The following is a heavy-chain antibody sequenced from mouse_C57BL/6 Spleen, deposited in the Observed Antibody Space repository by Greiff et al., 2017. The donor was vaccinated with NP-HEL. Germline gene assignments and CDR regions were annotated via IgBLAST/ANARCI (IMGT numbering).Heavy chain of an antibody. V-gene: IGHV1-81*01. CDR1: GYTFTSYG. Sequence: VQLQQSGAELARPGASVKLSCKASGYTFTSYGISWVKQRTGQGLEWIGEIYPRSGNTFYNEKFKGKATLTADKSSSTAYMELRSLTSEDSAVYFCAKFYYGNYLNAMDYWGQGTSVTVSS. CDR3: AKFYYGNYLNAMDY. CDR2: IYPRSGNT. D-gene: IGHD2-1*01. J-gene: IGHJ4*01.